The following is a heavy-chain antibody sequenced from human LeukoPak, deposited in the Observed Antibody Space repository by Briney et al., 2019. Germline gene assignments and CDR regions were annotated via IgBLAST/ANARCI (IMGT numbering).Heavy chain of an antibody. J-gene: IGHJ4*02. CDR2: INSDGSST. D-gene: IGHD5-12*01. V-gene: IGHV3-74*01. CDR3: VRVAGQHRYEKYYFDH. CDR1: GFTFSSYW. Sequence: GGSLRLSCAASGFTFSSYWMHWVRQAPGKGLVWVSRINSDGSSTSYADSVKGRFTISRDNAKNTLYLQMNSLRAEDTAVYFCVRVAGQHRYEKYYFDHWGQGALVTVSS.